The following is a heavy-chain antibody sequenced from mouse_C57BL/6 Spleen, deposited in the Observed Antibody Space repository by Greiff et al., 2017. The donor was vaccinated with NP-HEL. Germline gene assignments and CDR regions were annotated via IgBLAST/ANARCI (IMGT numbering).Heavy chain of an antibody. Sequence: QVQLKESGAELARPGASVKLSCKASGYTFTSYGISWVKQRTGQGLEWIGEIYPRSGNTYYNEKFKGKATLTADKSSSTAYMELRSLTSEDSAVYFCARSGAIYYDYEGKLAMDYWGQGTSVTVSS. CDR1: GYTFTSYG. D-gene: IGHD2-4*01. J-gene: IGHJ4*01. V-gene: IGHV1-81*01. CDR2: IYPRSGNT. CDR3: ARSGAIYYDYEGKLAMDY.